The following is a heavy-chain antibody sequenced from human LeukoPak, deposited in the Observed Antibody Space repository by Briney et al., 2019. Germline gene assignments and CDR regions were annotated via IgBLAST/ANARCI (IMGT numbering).Heavy chain of an antibody. CDR2: IRAYNGNT. V-gene: IGHV1-18*01. CDR1: GYTFTSYG. Sequence: ASVKVSCKASGYTFTSYGISWVRQAPGQGLQWMGWIRAYNGNTNYAQKLQGRVTMTTDTSTSTAYMELRSLRSDDTAVYYCATTPNTVTSGGYMDVWGKGTTVTVSS. J-gene: IGHJ6*03. D-gene: IGHD4-11*01. CDR3: ATTPNTVTSGGYMDV.